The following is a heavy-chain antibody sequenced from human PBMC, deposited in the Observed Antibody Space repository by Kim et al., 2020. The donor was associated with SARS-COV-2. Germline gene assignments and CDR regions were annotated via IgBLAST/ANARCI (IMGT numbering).Heavy chain of an antibody. D-gene: IGHD3-3*01. V-gene: IGHV7-4-1*02. CDR3: ARGMYDFWSGYYMEGYYYYYYGMDV. CDR2: INTNTGNP. Sequence: ASVKVSCKASGYTFTSYAMNWVRQAPGQGLEWMGWINTNTGNPTYAQGFTGRFVFSLDTSVSTAYLQISSLKAEDTAVYYCARGMYDFWSGYYMEGYYYYYYGMDVWGQGTTVTVSS. J-gene: IGHJ6*02. CDR1: GYTFTSYA.